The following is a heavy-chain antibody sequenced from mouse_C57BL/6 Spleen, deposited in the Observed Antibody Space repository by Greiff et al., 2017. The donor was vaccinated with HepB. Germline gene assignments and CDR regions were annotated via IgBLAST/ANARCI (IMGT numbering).Heavy chain of an antibody. Sequence: DVQLVESGEGLVKPGGSLKLSCAASGFTFSSYAMSWVRQTPEKRLEWVAYISSCGDYIYYADTVKGRFTISRDNARNTLYLQMSSLKSEDTAMYYCTRETGTLYAMDYWGQGTSVTVSS. D-gene: IGHD4-1*01. J-gene: IGHJ4*01. CDR2: ISSCGDYI. V-gene: IGHV5-9-1*02. CDR3: TRETGTLYAMDY. CDR1: GFTFSSYA.